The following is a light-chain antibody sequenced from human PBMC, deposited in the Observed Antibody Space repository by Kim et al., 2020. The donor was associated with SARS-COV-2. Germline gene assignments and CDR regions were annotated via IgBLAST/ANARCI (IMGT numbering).Light chain of an antibody. CDR3: QSADGSGTYV. CDR2: KDS. J-gene: IGLJ1*01. CDR1: ALTEKQ. V-gene: IGLV3-25*03. Sequence: SPGQPARITCSGDALTEKQTYWYQQKSGQAPLLLIYKDSERPSGIPGRFSGSSSGTTVTLTISGVQAEDDADYYCQSADGSGTYVFGTGTKVTVL.